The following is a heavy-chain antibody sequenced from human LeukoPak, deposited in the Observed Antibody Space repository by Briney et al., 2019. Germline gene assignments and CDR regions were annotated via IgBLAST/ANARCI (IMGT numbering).Heavy chain of an antibody. Sequence: SDTLSLTCTVSGGSIRSRGYYWGWIRQPPGRGLEWIANIYDSGSTDYNPSLRSRVTISVDISKNQFSLKVTSVIAADTAVYYCARGRAGDSSGWYSRTGFDYWGQGTLVTVSS. V-gene: IGHV4-39*01. CDR3: ARGRAGDSSGWYSRTGFDY. CDR2: IYDSGST. D-gene: IGHD6-19*01. J-gene: IGHJ4*02. CDR1: GGSIRSRGYY.